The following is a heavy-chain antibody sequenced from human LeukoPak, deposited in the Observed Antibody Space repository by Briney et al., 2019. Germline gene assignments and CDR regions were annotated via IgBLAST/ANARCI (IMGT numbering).Heavy chain of an antibody. J-gene: IGHJ5*02. D-gene: IGHD1-26*01. CDR2: IIPIFGPV. V-gene: IGHV1-69*13. CDR1: GGTFSSYA. Sequence: GASVKVSCKASGGTFSSYAISWVRQAPGQGLEWMGGIIPIFGPVNYAQKFQGRVTITADESTSTAYMELSSLRSEDTAVYYCARDNSVGDVAWWFDPWGQGTLVTVSS. CDR3: ARDNSVGDVAWWFDP.